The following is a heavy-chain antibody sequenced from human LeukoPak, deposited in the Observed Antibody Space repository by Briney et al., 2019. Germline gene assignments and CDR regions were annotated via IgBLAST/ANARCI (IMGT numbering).Heavy chain of an antibody. V-gene: IGHV3-30*18. CDR1: GFPFSTYD. D-gene: IGHD3-10*01. J-gene: IGHJ4*02. CDR3: AKGLGTGSVLARPLHY. CDR2: ISSDGYRT. Sequence: GGSLRLSCTASGFPFSTYDMHWVRQAPDKGLQWVAVISSDGYRTDYPDSVRGRFTISRDNFKNTVDLQMISVTAEDTAMYFCAKGLGTGSVLARPLHYWGQGTLVTVSS.